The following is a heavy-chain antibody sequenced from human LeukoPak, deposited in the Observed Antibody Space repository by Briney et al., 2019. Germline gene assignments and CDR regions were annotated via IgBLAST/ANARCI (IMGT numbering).Heavy chain of an antibody. D-gene: IGHD5-24*01. J-gene: IGHJ4*02. V-gene: IGHV3-30-3*01. CDR1: GFTFSSYA. CDR3: ARDKRRDGYNLGRIYYFDY. Sequence: GGSLRLSCAASGFTFSSYAMSWVRQAPGKGLEWVAVISYDGSNKYYADSVKGRFTISRDNSKNTLYLQMNSLRAEDTAVYYCARDKRRDGYNLGRIYYFDYWGQGTLVTVSS. CDR2: ISYDGSNK.